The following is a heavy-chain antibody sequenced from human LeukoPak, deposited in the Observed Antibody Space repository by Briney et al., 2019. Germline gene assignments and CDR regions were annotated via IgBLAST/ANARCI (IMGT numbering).Heavy chain of an antibody. Sequence: PGGSLRLSCEASGFTFSNAWMTWVRQAPGKGLEWVGRIKSKTDGGTTDYAAPVKGRFTISRDDSKNTLYLQMNSLKTEDTAVYYCTTYYYDRSGYYYHDAFDIWGQGTMVTVSS. V-gene: IGHV3-15*01. CDR3: TTYYYDRSGYYYHDAFDI. CDR2: IKSKTDGGTT. D-gene: IGHD3-22*01. J-gene: IGHJ3*02. CDR1: GFTFSNAW.